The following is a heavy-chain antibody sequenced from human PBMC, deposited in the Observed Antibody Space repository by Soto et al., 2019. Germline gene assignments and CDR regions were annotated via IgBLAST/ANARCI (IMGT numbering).Heavy chain of an antibody. CDR1: GYTFTSYG. D-gene: IGHD3-16*01. CDR2: INAANGDT. Sequence: ASVKVSCKASGYTFTSYGIHWVRQAPGQRLEWMGWINAANGDTKYSPKFQSRVTITRDTSASTAYMELSSLRSEDTAVYYCVRWGVSPTHVGWFDHWGQGTLVTVSS. J-gene: IGHJ5*02. CDR3: VRWGVSPTHVGWFDH. V-gene: IGHV1-3*01.